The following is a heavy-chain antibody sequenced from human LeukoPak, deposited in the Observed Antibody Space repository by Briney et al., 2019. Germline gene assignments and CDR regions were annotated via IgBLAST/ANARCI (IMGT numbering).Heavy chain of an antibody. CDR2: INSDGINT. J-gene: IGHJ4*02. D-gene: IGHD4-23*01. Sequence: PGGSLRLSCAASGFTFSNYWMHWVRQAPGKGLVWVSRINSDGINTSYADSVKGRFTISRDNAKNSLYLQMNSLRAEDTAVYYCARVGYGGNSAEDYWGQGTLVTVSS. CDR1: GFTFSNYW. V-gene: IGHV3-74*01. CDR3: ARVGYGGNSAEDY.